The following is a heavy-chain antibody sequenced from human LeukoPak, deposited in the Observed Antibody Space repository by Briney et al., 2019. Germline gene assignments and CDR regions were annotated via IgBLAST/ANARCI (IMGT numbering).Heavy chain of an antibody. CDR1: GFTFSSYG. CDR2: IWYDGSNK. Sequence: PGGSLRLSCAASGFTFSSYGMHWVRQAPGKGLEWVAVIWYDGSNKYYADSVKGRFTISRDNSKNTLYLQMNSLRAEDTAVYYCAKGGSGWLNFDYWGQGTLVTVSS. V-gene: IGHV3-30*02. CDR3: AKGGSGWLNFDY. D-gene: IGHD6-19*01. J-gene: IGHJ4*02.